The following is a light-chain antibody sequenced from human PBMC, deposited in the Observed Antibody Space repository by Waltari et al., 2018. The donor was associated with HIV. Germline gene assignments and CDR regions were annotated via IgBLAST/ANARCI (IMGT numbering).Light chain of an antibody. J-gene: IGLJ2*01. CDR3: CSYAGSYTFVV. V-gene: IGLV2-11*01. CDR2: DVS. Sequence: QSALTQPRSVSGSPGQSVTISCTGTSSDVGGYNSVFWYQQHPGKAPKLMIYDVSKRPSGVPDRFSGSKSGNTASLTISGLQAEDEADYFCCSYAGSYTFVVFGGGTKLTVL. CDR1: SSDVGGYNS.